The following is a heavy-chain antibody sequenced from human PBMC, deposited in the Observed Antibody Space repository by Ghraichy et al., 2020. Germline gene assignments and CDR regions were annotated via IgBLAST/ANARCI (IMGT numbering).Heavy chain of an antibody. J-gene: IGHJ4*02. CDR2: INPNSGGT. Sequence: ASVKVSCKASGYTFTGYYIHWVRQAPGQGLEWMGWINPNSGGTNYAQKFQGRVTMTRDTSISTAYMELSRLRSDDTAVYYCARAFSRSVVTVLVYWGQGTLVTVSS. CDR3: ARAFSRSVVTVLVY. CDR1: GYTFTGYY. V-gene: IGHV1-2*02. D-gene: IGHD2-21*02.